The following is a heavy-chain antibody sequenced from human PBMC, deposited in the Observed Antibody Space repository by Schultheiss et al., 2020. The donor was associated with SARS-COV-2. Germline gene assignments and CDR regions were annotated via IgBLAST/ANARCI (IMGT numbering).Heavy chain of an antibody. CDR2: ISYDGSNK. CDR3: ARGGGAFDI. D-gene: IGHD4-23*01. J-gene: IGHJ3*02. V-gene: IGHV3-30*03. Sequence: GGSLRLSCAASGFTLSSYSMNWVRQAPGKGLEWVAVISYDGSNKYYADSVKGRFTISRDNAKNSLYLQMNSLRAEDTAVYHCARGGGAFDIWGQGTMVTVSS. CDR1: GFTLSSYS.